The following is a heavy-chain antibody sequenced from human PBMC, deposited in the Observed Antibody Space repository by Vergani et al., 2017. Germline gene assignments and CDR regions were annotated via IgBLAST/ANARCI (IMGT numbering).Heavy chain of an antibody. V-gene: IGHV4-34*11. J-gene: IGHJ6*02. CDR1: GGSFSGYY. CDR2: IYYSGST. CDR3: AKEVGATRSGLYYYGMDV. Sequence: QVQLQQWGAGLLKPSETLSLTCAVYGGSFSGYYWSWIRQPPGKGLEWIGYIYYSGSTNYNPSLKSRVTISVDTSKNQFSLKLSSVTAADTAVYYCAKEVGATRSGLYYYGMDVWGQGTTVTVSS. D-gene: IGHD1-26*01.